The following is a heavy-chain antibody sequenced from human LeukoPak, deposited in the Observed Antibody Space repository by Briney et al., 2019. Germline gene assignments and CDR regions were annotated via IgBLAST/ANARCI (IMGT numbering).Heavy chain of an antibody. CDR1: GFTFSDYS. CDR2: ISGVSTTI. CDR3: AKEGGRLLYYFDY. Sequence: GGSLRLSCAASGFTFSDYSMNWVRQAPGKGLEWVSYISGVSTTIYYADSVKGRFTISRDNAKNSLYLQMNILRAEDTAVYYCAKEGGRLLYYFDYWGQGTLVTVSS. V-gene: IGHV3-48*01. J-gene: IGHJ4*02. D-gene: IGHD2/OR15-2a*01.